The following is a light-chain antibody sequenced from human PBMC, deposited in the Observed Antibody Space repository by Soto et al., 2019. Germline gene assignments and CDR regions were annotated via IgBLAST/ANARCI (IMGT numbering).Light chain of an antibody. V-gene: IGLV2-8*01. CDR2: GVT. CDR3: QEWDSSTAVV. J-gene: IGLJ2*01. Sequence: QSALAQPPSASGSPGQSVTISCTGSGSDIGAYNFVSWYQQHSGKAPKLMIFGVTERPSGVPDRFSGSKSGNTATLTNSGTQAMDEADYYCQEWDSSTAVVFGGGTKLTVL. CDR1: GSDIGAYNF.